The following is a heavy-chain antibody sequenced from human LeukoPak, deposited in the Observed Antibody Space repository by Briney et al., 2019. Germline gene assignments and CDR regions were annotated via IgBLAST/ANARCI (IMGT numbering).Heavy chain of an antibody. D-gene: IGHD6-13*01. CDR3: ARGPSNRQLGPFDY. V-gene: IGHV1-24*01. CDR1: GYTLTELS. J-gene: IGHJ4*02. Sequence: ASVKVSCKVSGYTLTELSMHWVRQAPGKGLEWMGGFDPEDGETIYAQKFQGRVTMTTDTSTSTAYMELRSLRSDDTAVYYCARGPSNRQLGPFDYWGQGTLVTVSS. CDR2: FDPEDGET.